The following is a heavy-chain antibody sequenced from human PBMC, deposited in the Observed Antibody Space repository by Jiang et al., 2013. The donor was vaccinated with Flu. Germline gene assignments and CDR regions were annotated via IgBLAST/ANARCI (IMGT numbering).Heavy chain of an antibody. Sequence: GAEVKKPGSSVKVSCKASGGTFSSYAISWVRQAPGQGLEWMGGIIPIFGTANYAQKFQGRVTITADESTSTAYMELSSLRSEDTAVYYCARELGIAVAGIYYYYGMDVWGQGTTVTVSS. J-gene: IGHJ6*02. CDR1: GGTFSSYA. V-gene: IGHV1-69*01. CDR3: ARELGIAVAGIYYYYGMDV. D-gene: IGHD6-19*01. CDR2: IIPIFGTA.